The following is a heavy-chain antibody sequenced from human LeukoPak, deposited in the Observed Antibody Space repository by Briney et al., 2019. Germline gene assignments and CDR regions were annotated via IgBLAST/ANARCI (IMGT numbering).Heavy chain of an antibody. CDR1: GGSINNNIYY. J-gene: IGHJ2*01. V-gene: IGHV4-39*01. CDR2: IYYSGTN. D-gene: IGHD3-22*01. Sequence: SETLSLACTVSGGSINNNIYYWGWIRQPPGKGLERIGTIYYSGTNFYNPSLKSRVTISVDTSKNQFSLKLSSVTAADTAVYYCARHGQYYYDSSVDWYFDLWGRGTLVTVSS. CDR3: ARHGQYYYDSSVDWYFDL.